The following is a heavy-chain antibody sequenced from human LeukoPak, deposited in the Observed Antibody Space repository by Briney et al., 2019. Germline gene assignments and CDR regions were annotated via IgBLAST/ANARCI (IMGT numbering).Heavy chain of an antibody. Sequence: GGSLRLSCAASGFTFSNAWMSWVRQAPGKGLEWVGRIKSKTDGGTTDYAAPVKGRFTISRDDSKNTLYLQMNSLKTEDTAVYYCTTDGLFVCSSTSCVPSDYWGQGTLVTVSS. CDR2: IKSKTDGGTT. J-gene: IGHJ4*02. CDR1: GFTFSNAW. V-gene: IGHV3-15*01. CDR3: TTDGLFVCSSTSCVPSDY. D-gene: IGHD2-2*01.